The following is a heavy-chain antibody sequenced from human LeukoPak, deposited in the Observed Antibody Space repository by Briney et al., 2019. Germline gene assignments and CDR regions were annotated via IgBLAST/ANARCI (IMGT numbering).Heavy chain of an antibody. D-gene: IGHD6-13*01. V-gene: IGHV4-34*01. CDR3: SSHVSAAAGGR. Sequence: PSETLSLTCAVYGGSFSGYYWSWIRQPPGKGLEWIGEINHSGSTNYNPSLKSRVTISVDTSKNQFSLKLNSMTAADTAVYYGSSHVSAAAGGRWGPGTLVTISS. CDR2: INHSGST. J-gene: IGHJ4*02. CDR1: GGSFSGYY.